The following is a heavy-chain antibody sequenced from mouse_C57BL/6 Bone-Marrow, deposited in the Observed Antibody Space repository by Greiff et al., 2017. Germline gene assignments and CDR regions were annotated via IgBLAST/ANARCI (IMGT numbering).Heavy chain of an antibody. D-gene: IGHD2-3*01. CDR2: IYPGSGST. V-gene: IGHV1-55*01. CDR1: GYTFTSYW. J-gene: IGHJ1*03. Sequence: VQLQQPGAELVKPGASVKMSCKASGYTFTSYWITWVKQRPGQGLEWIGDIYPGSGSTNYNEKFKSKATLTVDTSSSTAYMQLSSLTSEDSAVYYCAWGDGDYWYFDVWGTGTTVTVSS. CDR3: AWGDGDYWYFDV.